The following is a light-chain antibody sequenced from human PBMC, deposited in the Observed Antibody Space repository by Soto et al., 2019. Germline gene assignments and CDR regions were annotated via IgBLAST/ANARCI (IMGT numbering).Light chain of an antibody. CDR3: QQYNSYWT. J-gene: IGKJ1*01. Sequence: DIQMTQSPSTLSASVGDRVTITCRASQSISSWLAWYQQKPGKAPNLLIYKASSLESGVPSRFSGSGSGTEFTLTISSLQTDDFATYYGQQYNSYWTFGQGTTVEVK. CDR1: QSISSW. CDR2: KAS. V-gene: IGKV1-5*03.